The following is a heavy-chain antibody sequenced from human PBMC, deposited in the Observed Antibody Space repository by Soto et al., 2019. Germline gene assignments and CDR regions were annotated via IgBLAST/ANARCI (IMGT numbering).Heavy chain of an antibody. Sequence: QVQLVQSGAEVKKPGASVKVSCKASGDSFTNYDINWVRQATGQWLEWMGRMNPNSGNTGYAQKFQGRVTMTRNTSITTAYMELSSLRSEDTAVYYCARGRNGMDVWGQGTTATVSS. CDR1: GDSFTNYD. CDR2: MNPNSGNT. J-gene: IGHJ6*02. CDR3: ARGRNGMDV. V-gene: IGHV1-8*01.